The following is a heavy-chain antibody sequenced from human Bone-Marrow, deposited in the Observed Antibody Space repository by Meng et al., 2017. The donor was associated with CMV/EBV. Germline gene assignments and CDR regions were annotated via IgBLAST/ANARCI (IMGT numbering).Heavy chain of an antibody. D-gene: IGHD5-24*01. V-gene: IGHV3-11*01. J-gene: IGHJ3*02. CDR1: GFTFSDYY. Sequence: LPCAASGFTFSDYYISWIRQAPGKGLEWVSYIFGISGGTKFYADSVKGGCTISRDDAKSSLYLQMNNLRAEDTAVYYCAREKGRRWRQIPDAFDIWGQGTKVTVSS. CDR3: AREKGRRWRQIPDAFDI. CDR2: IFGISGGTK.